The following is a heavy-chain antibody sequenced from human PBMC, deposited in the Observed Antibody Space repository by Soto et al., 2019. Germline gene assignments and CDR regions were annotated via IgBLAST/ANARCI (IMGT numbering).Heavy chain of an antibody. J-gene: IGHJ4*02. CDR1: GFTFSSYS. Sequence: EVQLVESGGGLVKPGGSLRLSCAASGFTFSSYSMNWVRQAPGKGLEWVSSISSSSSYIYYADSVKGRLTISRDNAKNSLYLQMNSLRAEDTAVYYCARVVVVPAAGIDYWGQGTLVTVSS. CDR2: ISSSSSYI. CDR3: ARVVVVPAAGIDY. V-gene: IGHV3-21*01. D-gene: IGHD2-2*01.